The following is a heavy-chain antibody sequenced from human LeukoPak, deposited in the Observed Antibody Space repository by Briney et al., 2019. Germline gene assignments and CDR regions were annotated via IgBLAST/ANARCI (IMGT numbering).Heavy chain of an antibody. D-gene: IGHD6-19*01. V-gene: IGHV4-4*07. CDR2: IYTSGST. J-gene: IGHJ4*02. Sequence: PSETLSLTFTDTGGCIIVYYWSSLRQPPGKGLEWIGRIYTSGSTNYNPSLKSRVTMSVDTSKNQISLKLSSVTAADTAVYYCARHSSGWTIDYWGQGTLVTVSS. CDR1: GGCIIVYY. CDR3: ARHSSGWTIDY.